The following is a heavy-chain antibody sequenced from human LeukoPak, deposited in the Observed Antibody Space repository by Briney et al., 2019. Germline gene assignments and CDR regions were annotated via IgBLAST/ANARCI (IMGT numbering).Heavy chain of an antibody. CDR3: ARHEVANWGSYFDY. Sequence: SETLSLTCTVSGGSISSYYWSWIRQPPGKGLEWIGYIYYSGSTNYNPSLKSRVTISVDTSKNQFSLKLSSVTAADAAVYYCARHEVANWGSYFDYWGQGTLVTVSS. V-gene: IGHV4-59*08. CDR2: IYYSGST. D-gene: IGHD7-27*01. CDR1: GGSISSYY. J-gene: IGHJ4*02.